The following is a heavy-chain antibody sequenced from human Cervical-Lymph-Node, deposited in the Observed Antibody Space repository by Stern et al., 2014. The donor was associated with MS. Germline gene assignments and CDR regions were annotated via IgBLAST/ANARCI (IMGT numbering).Heavy chain of an antibody. J-gene: IGHJ3*02. CDR3: ASSTLTDAFDI. D-gene: IGHD4-11*01. CDR1: RFPFNSYG. Sequence: VQLVESGGGAVQPGKSLRLSCAASRFPFNSYGMHWVRQSPGKGLEWVSLISSDGSQEYYADSVKGRFTISRDNSKKTLSLQMNSLTLEDTAVYYCASSTLTDAFDIWGQGTLVSVSS. V-gene: IGHV3-30*03. CDR2: ISSDGSQE.